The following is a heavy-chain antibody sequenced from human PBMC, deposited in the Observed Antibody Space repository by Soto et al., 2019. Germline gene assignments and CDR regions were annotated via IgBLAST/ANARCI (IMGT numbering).Heavy chain of an antibody. CDR1: GFTFSAYW. CDR2: IKQAGSEK. D-gene: IGHD6-25*01. V-gene: IGHV3-7*01. J-gene: IGHJ4*02. CDR3: AREKRANGYFDY. Sequence: EVPLVESGGGLVQTGGSLRLSCAASGFTFSAYWMSWVRQAPGKGLEWVANIKQAGSEKYYVDSVNGRFIISRDDAKNSLLLQVNSLRVEDTAVYYCAREKRANGYFDYWGQGTLVTVSS.